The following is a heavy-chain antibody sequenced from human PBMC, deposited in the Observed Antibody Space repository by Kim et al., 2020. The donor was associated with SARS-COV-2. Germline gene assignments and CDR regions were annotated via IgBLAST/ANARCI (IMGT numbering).Heavy chain of an antibody. Sequence: GGSLRLSCAASGFTFSSYSMNWVRQAPGKGLEWVSSISSSSSYIYYADSVKGRFTISRDNAKNSLYLQMNSLRAEDTAVYYCARAPCSSTSCYRGIYYYGMDVWGQGTTVTVSS. CDR3: ARAPCSSTSCYRGIYYYGMDV. V-gene: IGHV3-21*01. D-gene: IGHD2-2*02. CDR1: GFTFSSYS. J-gene: IGHJ6*02. CDR2: ISSSSSYI.